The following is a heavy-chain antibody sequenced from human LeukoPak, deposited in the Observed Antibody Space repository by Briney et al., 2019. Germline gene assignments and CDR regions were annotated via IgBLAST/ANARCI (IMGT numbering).Heavy chain of an antibody. Sequence: SETLSLTCAVYGGSFSGYYWSRIRQPPGKGLEWIGEINHSGSTNYNPSLKSRVTISVDTSKNQFSLKLSSVTAADTAVYYCASRADYYDSSGYYYFDYWGQGTLVTVSS. CDR3: ASRADYYDSSGYYYFDY. J-gene: IGHJ4*02. D-gene: IGHD3-22*01. V-gene: IGHV4-34*01. CDR1: GGSFSGYY. CDR2: INHSGST.